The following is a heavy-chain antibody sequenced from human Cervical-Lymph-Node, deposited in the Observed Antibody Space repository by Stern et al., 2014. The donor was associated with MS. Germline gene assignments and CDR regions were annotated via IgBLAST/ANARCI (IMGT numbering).Heavy chain of an antibody. J-gene: IGHJ5*02. CDR3: ARGVVSNRAAAALHNLFDP. CDR1: GGTFSSSYA. Sequence: QVQLVQSGAEVKKPGSSVNVSCKASGGTFSSSYAITWMRQPPGPGHGWSGRIIPLPGLPNHAQKVQGRVTINADTSTSTTYMQLSSLRSEDTAVYYCARGVVSNRAAAALHNLFDPWGQGTLVTVSS. D-gene: IGHD6-25*01. V-gene: IGHV1-69*04. CDR2: IIPLPGLP.